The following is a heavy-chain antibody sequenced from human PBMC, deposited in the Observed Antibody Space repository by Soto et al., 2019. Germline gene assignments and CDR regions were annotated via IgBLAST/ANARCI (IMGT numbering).Heavy chain of an antibody. CDR3: SRGGTNYFYYSGMDV. D-gene: IGHD3-16*01. J-gene: IGHJ6*02. CDR2: IWYDGSNK. Sequence: QVQLVESGGGVVQPGRSLRLSCAASGFTFSSYGMHWVRQAPGKGLEWVAVIWYDGSNKYYADSVKGRFTISRDNSKNSLYLQMNSLRADDTAVYYCSRGGTNYFYYSGMDVWGQGTTVTVSS. CDR1: GFTFSSYG. V-gene: IGHV3-33*01.